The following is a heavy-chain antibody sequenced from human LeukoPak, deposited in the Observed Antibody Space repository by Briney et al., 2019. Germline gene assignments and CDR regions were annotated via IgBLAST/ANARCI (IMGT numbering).Heavy chain of an antibody. CDR3: ARGVAAGYDY. V-gene: IGHV1-8*01. D-gene: IGHD3-9*01. J-gene: IGHJ4*02. Sequence: ASVKVSCKASGCTFTTLDINWVRQATGQGLEWMGWMNPNSGIAAYAQKFQGRVTMTRSTSISTAYMELTSLTSEDTAVYYCARGVAAGYDYWGQGTLVTVSS. CDR2: MNPNSGIA. CDR1: GCTFTTLD.